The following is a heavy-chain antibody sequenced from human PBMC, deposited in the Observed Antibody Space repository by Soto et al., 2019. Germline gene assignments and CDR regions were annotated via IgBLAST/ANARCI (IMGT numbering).Heavy chain of an antibody. CDR3: ANSSGIYPGSYYTGYYFDY. D-gene: IGHD3-10*01. V-gene: IGHV3-23*01. CDR1: GFTFSSYA. Sequence: GGSLRLSCAAPGFTFSSYAMSWVRQAPGKGLEWVSTISGSGGSTHYADSVKGRFTISRDNSKNTLYLQMNSLRAEDTAVYYCANSSGIYPGSYYTGYYFDYWGQGTLVTVSS. J-gene: IGHJ4*02. CDR2: ISGSGGST.